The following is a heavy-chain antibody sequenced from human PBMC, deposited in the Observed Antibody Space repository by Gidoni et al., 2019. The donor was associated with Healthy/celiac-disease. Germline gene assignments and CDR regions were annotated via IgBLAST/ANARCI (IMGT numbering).Heavy chain of an antibody. CDR1: GGSGSSGSYY. J-gene: IGHJ6*02. V-gene: IGHV4-61*01. CDR3: ARDDDQLGGMDV. Sequence: QVQLQESGPGLVKPSETLSLTCTVSGGSGSSGSYYWSWIRQPPGKGLEWIGYFYYSGSTNYNPSLKSRVTISVDPSKNQFSLKLSSVTAADTAVYYCARDDDQLGGMDVWGQGTTVTVSS. D-gene: IGHD6-13*01. CDR2: FYYSGST.